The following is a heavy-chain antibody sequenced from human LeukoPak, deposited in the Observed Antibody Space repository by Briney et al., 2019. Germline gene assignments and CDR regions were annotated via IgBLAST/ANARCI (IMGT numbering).Heavy chain of an antibody. CDR1: GFTFSSYE. CDR2: ISSSGTTK. V-gene: IGHV3-48*03. J-gene: IGHJ4*02. Sequence: GGSLRLSCAASGFTFSSYEMNWVRQGPGKGLEWVSYISSSGTTKYYADSVKGRFTLSRDNAKKSLSLQMNNLRAEDTAVYYCANSRGGINQFDYWGQGSLVTVSS. D-gene: IGHD3-10*01. CDR3: ANSRGGINQFDY.